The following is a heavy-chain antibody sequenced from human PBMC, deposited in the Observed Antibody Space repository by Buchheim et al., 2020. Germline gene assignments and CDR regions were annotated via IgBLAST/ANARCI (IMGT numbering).Heavy chain of an antibody. CDR3: AKGSLYGGPPADY. D-gene: IGHD4-23*01. CDR2: ISYDGSNK. Sequence: HLVESGGGVVQPGRSLRLSCAASGFTFSSYGMHWVRQAPGKGLEWVAVISYDGSNKYYADSVKGRFTISRDNSKNTLYLQMNSLRAEDTAVYYCAKGSLYGGPPADYWGQGTL. V-gene: IGHV3-30*18. J-gene: IGHJ4*02. CDR1: GFTFSSYG.